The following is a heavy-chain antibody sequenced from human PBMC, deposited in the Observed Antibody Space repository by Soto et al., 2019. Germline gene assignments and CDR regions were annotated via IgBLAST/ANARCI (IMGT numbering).Heavy chain of an antibody. CDR2: IIPILGIA. CDR1: GGTFSSYT. CDR3: ARDRLSITFGGVITNSHFDY. D-gene: IGHD3-16*02. Sequence: QVQLVQSGAEVKKPGSSVKVSCKASGGTFSSYTISWVRQAPGQGLEWMGRIIPILGIANYAQKFQGRVTITADKSTSTAYMELSSLRSEDTAVYYCARDRLSITFGGVITNSHFDYWGQGTLVTVSS. V-gene: IGHV1-69*08. J-gene: IGHJ4*02.